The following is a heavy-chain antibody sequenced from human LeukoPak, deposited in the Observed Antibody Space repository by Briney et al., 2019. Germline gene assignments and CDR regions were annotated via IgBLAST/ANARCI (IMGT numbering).Heavy chain of an antibody. CDR3: AKPISGGLAVSADWFDP. V-gene: IGHV3-23*01. CDR2: INANGINT. D-gene: IGHD6-19*01. J-gene: IGHJ5*02. Sequence: GGSLRLSCAPSGSAFTIYAMSWVSQAPGKGLQWVSTINANGINTYYADSVRGRFTISRDNSKDTLYLQLNSLRAEDTAIYFCAKPISGGLAVSADWFDPWGQGTLVIVSS. CDR1: GSAFTIYA.